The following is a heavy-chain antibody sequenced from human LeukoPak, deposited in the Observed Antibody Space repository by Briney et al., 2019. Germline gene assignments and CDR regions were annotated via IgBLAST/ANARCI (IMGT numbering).Heavy chain of an antibody. J-gene: IGHJ5*02. CDR2: ISASGDST. V-gene: IGHV3-23*01. Sequence: GGSLRLSCAASGFTFSSYAMTWVRQAPGRGLEWVSGISASGDSTYYADSGNGRFTISRDNSKNTAYLQMNSLRAEETAVYYCANWAGPFDPWGQGTLVTVSS. CDR1: GFTFSSYA. D-gene: IGHD1-14*01. CDR3: ANWAGPFDP.